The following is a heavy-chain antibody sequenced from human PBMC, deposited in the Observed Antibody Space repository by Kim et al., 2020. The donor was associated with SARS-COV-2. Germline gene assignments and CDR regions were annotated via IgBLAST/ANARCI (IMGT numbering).Heavy chain of an antibody. D-gene: IGHD1-1*01. CDR1: GVSIRSYY. V-gene: IGHV4-59*01. J-gene: IGHJ4*02. Sequence: SETLSLTCTVSGVSIRSYYWSWIRQPPGKGLVWIGYVYYTGTTNYNPSLKSRVNMSLETSKNQFSLRLTSVTAADTAVYYCATRSGTTDSYFDYWGQG. CDR3: ATRSGTTDSYFDY. CDR2: VYYTGTT.